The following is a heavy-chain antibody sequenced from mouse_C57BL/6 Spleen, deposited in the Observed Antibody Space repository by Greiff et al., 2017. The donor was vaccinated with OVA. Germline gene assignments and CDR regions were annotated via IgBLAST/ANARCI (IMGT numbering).Heavy chain of an antibody. CDR3: AIGTTVVYFDY. Sequence: QVQLQQSGPELVKPGASVKISCKASGYAFSSSWMNWVKQRPGKGLEWIGRIYPGDGDTNYNGKLKGKATLTADNSSRTAYIQLSSLASEDFAVYFCAIGTTVVYFDYWGQGTTLTVSS. CDR2: IYPGDGDT. J-gene: IGHJ2*01. V-gene: IGHV1-82*01. D-gene: IGHD1-1*01. CDR1: GYAFSSSW.